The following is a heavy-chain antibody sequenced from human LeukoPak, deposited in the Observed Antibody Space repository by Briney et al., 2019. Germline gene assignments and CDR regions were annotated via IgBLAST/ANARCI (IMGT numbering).Heavy chain of an antibody. CDR2: IRDSGSST. CDR3: AKYGPQDSGSSHFDY. V-gene: IGHV3-23*01. Sequence: PGGSLRLSCAASRFTFSNYGVNWVRQAPGKGLEWVSAIRDSGSSTHYADSVKGRFTTSRDNSKNTLFLQMNSLRAEDTAIYYCAKYGPQDSGSSHFDYWGQGALVTVSS. CDR1: RFTFSNYG. J-gene: IGHJ4*02. D-gene: IGHD1-26*01.